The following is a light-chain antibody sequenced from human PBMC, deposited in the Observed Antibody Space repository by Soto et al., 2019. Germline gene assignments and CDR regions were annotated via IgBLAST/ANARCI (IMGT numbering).Light chain of an antibody. CDR2: DVS. V-gene: IGLV2-14*01. CDR1: SSDVGGYNY. Sequence: QSALTQPASVSGSPRQSITISCTGTSSDVGGYNYVSWYQQHPGKAPKLMIYDVSNRPSGVSNRFSGSKSGNTASLTISGLQAEDEADYYCSSYTSSSRVFGGGTKVTVL. J-gene: IGLJ2*01. CDR3: SSYTSSSRV.